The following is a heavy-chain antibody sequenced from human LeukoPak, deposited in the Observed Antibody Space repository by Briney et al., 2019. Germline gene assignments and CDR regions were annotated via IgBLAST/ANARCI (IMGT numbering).Heavy chain of an antibody. CDR1: GFTFSSYG. J-gene: IGHJ1*01. CDR2: ISYDGSNK. CDR3: AKGYYYDSSGFKSPEYFQH. V-gene: IGHV3-30*18. D-gene: IGHD3-22*01. Sequence: GGSLRLSCAASGFTFSSYGMPWVRQAPGKGLEWVAVISYDGSNKYYADSVKGRFTISRDNSKNTLYLQMNSLRAEDTAVYYCAKGYYYDSSGFKSPEYFQHWGQGTLVTVSS.